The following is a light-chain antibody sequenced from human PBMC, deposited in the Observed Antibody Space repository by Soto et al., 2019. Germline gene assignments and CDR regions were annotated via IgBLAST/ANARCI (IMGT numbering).Light chain of an antibody. J-gene: IGLJ2*01. V-gene: IGLV1-36*01. Sequence: QSVLTQPPSVSEAPRQRVTISCSGSSSNVGNNAVNWYQQLPGKAPKLLIYYDDLLPSGVSDRFSGSKSGTSASLAISGLQSEDEADYYCAVWDDSLNGVVFGGGTKLPVL. CDR2: YDD. CDR1: SSNVGNNA. CDR3: AVWDDSLNGVV.